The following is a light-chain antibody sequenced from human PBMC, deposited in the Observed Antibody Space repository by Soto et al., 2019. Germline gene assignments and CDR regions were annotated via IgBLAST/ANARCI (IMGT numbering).Light chain of an antibody. Sequence: EIVLTQSPGTLSLSPGERATLSCRASQSVSSSYLAWYQQKPGQAPRLLIYGASSRATGIPDRFSGSGSGRVFAFTISRLESEDFAVYYCQQYGSSPPWTYGQGTKVESK. CDR2: GAS. J-gene: IGKJ1*01. CDR1: QSVSSSY. CDR3: QQYGSSPPWT. V-gene: IGKV3-20*01.